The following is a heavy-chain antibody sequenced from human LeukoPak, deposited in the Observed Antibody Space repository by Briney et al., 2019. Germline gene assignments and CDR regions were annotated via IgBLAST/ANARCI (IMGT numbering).Heavy chain of an antibody. CDR3: AGGGITKGRGAPKQFDP. Sequence: GASEKLSCKASGYTFTIYYINWVRQATGQGLEGMGGMHPNSGNTGYTQKLRGRVTMKSNTTISTAYIELSSLRYEDTAVYYYAGGGITKGRGAPKQFDPWGQGTLVIVSS. CDR1: GYTFTIYY. V-gene: IGHV1-8*01. J-gene: IGHJ5*02. D-gene: IGHD3-10*01. CDR2: MHPNSGNT.